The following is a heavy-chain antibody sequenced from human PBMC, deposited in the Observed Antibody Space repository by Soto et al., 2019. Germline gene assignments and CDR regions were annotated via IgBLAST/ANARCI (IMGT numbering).Heavy chain of an antibody. CDR1: GYTFNIYG. CDR2: ISAFNGKT. J-gene: IGHJ4*01. D-gene: IGHD3-22*01. Sequence: QIQLVQSGAEVKKPGASVKVSCKASGYTFNIYGINWVRQAPGQGLEWMGWISAFNGKTNYAQNVKGRVTMNTDTSTSTAYVELRSLRSDDTAVYYCARDRVPKSSGFFPFDYWGHGTLVTVSS. CDR3: ARDRVPKSSGFFPFDY. V-gene: IGHV1-18*01.